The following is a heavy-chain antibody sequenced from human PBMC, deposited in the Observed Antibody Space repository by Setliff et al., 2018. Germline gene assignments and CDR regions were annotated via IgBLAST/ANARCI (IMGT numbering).Heavy chain of an antibody. V-gene: IGHV3-23*01. CDR1: GFPFSSYA. CDR3: AKRGDTRTFDY. Sequence: GSLRLSCAASGFPFSSYAMSWVRQAPGKGLEWVSGISARTGLTYYADSVKGRFTMSRDISKNTVYLHMTSLRAEDTAMYYCAKRGDTRTFDYWGQGTLVTVSS. CDR2: ISARTGLT. J-gene: IGHJ4*02. D-gene: IGHD5-18*01.